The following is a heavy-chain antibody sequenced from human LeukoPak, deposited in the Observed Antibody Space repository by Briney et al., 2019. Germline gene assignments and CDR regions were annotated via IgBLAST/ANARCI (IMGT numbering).Heavy chain of an antibody. V-gene: IGHV4-34*01. CDR1: GGSFSGYY. D-gene: IGHD3-3*01. CDR2: INHSGST. CDR3: ARDGYYDFWSGALDY. Sequence: SETLSLTCAVYGGSFSGYYWSWVRQPPGKGLEWIGEINHSGSTNYNPSLKSRVTISVDTSKNQFSLKLSSVTAADTAVYYCARDGYYDFWSGALDYWGQGTLVTVSS. J-gene: IGHJ4*02.